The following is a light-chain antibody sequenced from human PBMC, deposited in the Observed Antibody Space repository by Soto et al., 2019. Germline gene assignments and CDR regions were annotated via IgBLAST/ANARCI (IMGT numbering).Light chain of an antibody. CDR3: QQYDTSPFT. Sequence: EIVLTQSPGTLSLSPGERATLSCRASQSISSSYLAWYQHKPGQAPRLLLFATSIRATGIPDRISGSGSGKGFTLSISRLEPEEFAVYYCQQYDTSPFTFGPGPKVHIK. J-gene: IGKJ3*01. CDR1: QSISSSY. CDR2: ATS. V-gene: IGKV3-20*01.